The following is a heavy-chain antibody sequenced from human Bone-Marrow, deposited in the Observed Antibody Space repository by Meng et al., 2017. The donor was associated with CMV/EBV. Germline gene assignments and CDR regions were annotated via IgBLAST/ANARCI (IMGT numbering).Heavy chain of an antibody. V-gene: IGHV1-18*01. CDR2: ISAYNGNT. Sequence: ASVKVSCKASGYTFTSYGISWVRQAPGQGLEWMGWISAYNGNTNYAQELQGRVTMTTDTSTSTAYMELRSLRSDDTAVYYCARADYCSSTSCYTGGYYYYGMDVWGQGATVTVSS. J-gene: IGHJ6*02. D-gene: IGHD2-2*02. CDR1: GYTFTSYG. CDR3: ARADYCSSTSCYTGGYYYYGMDV.